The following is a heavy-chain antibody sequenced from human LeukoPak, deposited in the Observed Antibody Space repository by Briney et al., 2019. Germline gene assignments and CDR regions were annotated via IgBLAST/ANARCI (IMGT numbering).Heavy chain of an antibody. D-gene: IGHD3-10*01. V-gene: IGHV3-21*01. CDR1: GFTFSSYS. CDR3: ARDYYGSGSYAFDI. Sequence: GGSLRLSCAASGFTFSSYSMNWVRQAPGKGLEWVSSISSSSSYIYYADSVKGRFTISRDNAKNSLYLQMNRLRAEDTAVYYCARDYYGSGSYAFDIWGQGTMVTVSS. CDR2: ISSSSSYI. J-gene: IGHJ3*02.